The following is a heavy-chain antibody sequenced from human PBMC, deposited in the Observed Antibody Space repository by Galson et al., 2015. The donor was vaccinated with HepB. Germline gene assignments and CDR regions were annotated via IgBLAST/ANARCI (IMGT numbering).Heavy chain of an antibody. J-gene: IGHJ6*02. CDR1: GFTVSSNY. Sequence: SLRLSCAASGFTVSSNYMSWVRQAPGKGLEWVSVIYSGGSTYYADSVKGRFTISRHNSKNTLYLQMNSLRAEDTAVYYCARYCSSTSCYGLSGMDVWGQGTTVTVSS. D-gene: IGHD2-2*01. CDR3: ARYCSSTSCYGLSGMDV. V-gene: IGHV3-53*04. CDR2: IYSGGST.